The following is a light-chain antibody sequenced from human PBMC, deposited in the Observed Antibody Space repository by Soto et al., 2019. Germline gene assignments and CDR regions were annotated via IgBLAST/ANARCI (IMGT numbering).Light chain of an antibody. CDR1: QSISKY. CDR2: AAS. J-gene: IGKJ4*01. CDR3: QQSHSKPLT. V-gene: IGKV1-39*01. Sequence: DIQMTPSPSTLSASVGDRVTITCRASQSISKYVNWYQHKPGKAPTVLIHAASSLQSGVPSRFSGSGSGTDFFPTISSLQPEDFAVYYCQQSHSKPLTFGGGTKVDIK.